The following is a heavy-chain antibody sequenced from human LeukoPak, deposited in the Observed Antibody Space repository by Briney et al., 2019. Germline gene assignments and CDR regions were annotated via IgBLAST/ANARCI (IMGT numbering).Heavy chain of an antibody. D-gene: IGHD3-22*01. CDR3: ARGGRYYESSGYYHDAFDI. CDR1: GFAVSSNY. V-gene: IGHV3-53*01. J-gene: IGHJ3*02. Sequence: GGSLRLSFAASGFAVSSNYMSWVRRAPGKGLEWVSVIYSGGGTYYANSVKGRFTISRDNSKNTLYLQMNSLRAEDTAVYYCARGGRYYESSGYYHDAFDIWGQGTMVTVSS. CDR2: IYSGGGT.